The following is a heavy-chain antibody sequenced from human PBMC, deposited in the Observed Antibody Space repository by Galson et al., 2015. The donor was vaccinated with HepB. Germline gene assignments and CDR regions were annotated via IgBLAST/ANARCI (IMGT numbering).Heavy chain of an antibody. CDR3: ADLGYCSGGSCS. V-gene: IGHV1-58*01. D-gene: IGHD2-15*01. Sequence: SVKVSCKASGFTFTSSAVQWVRQARGQRLEWIGWIVVGSGNTNYAQKFQERVTITRDMSTSTAYMELSSLRSEDTAVYYCADLGYCSGGSCSWGQGTLVTVSS. CDR2: IVVGSGNT. J-gene: IGHJ5*02. CDR1: GFTFTSSA.